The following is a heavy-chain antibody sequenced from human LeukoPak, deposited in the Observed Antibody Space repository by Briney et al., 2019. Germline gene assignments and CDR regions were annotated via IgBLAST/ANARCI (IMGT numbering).Heavy chain of an antibody. CDR3: ARDNSVRDEAWWFNP. J-gene: IGHJ5*02. V-gene: IGHV1-18*01. Sequence: ASVKVSCKASGYTFTSYGISWVRQAPGQGLEWMGWISAYNGNTNYAQKFQGRVTLARDMSTSTDYLELSSLRSEDTAVYYCARDNSVRDEAWWFNPWGQGTLVTVSS. CDR2: ISAYNGNT. D-gene: IGHD5-24*01. CDR1: GYTFTSYG.